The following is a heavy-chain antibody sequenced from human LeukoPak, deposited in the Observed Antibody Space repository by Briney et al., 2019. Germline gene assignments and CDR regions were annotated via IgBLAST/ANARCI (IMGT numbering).Heavy chain of an antibody. Sequence: SGTLSLTCTVSGGSISSYYWSWIRQPAGKGLEWIGRIYTSGSTNYNPSLKSRVTMSVDTSKNQFSLKLSSVTAADTAVYYCARSQTVPRYYDFWSGYYNWFDPWGQGTLVTVSS. CDR1: GGSISSYY. CDR3: ARSQTVPRYYDFWSGYYNWFDP. J-gene: IGHJ5*02. V-gene: IGHV4-4*07. D-gene: IGHD3-3*01. CDR2: IYTSGST.